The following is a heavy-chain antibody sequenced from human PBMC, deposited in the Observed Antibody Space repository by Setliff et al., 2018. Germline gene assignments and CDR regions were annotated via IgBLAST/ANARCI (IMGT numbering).Heavy chain of an antibody. J-gene: IGHJ6*02. D-gene: IGHD5-18*01. Sequence: SETLSLTCTVSGGSISESFWSWIRQPAGKGLEWIGRINVSWSTDYSPSLKSRVTMSVDTAKNEFSLRLTSVTAADTAVYYCARGPDLTAVGNEYFYGMDVWGQGATVTVS. V-gene: IGHV4-4*07. CDR2: INVSWST. CDR3: ARGPDLTAVGNEYFYGMDV. CDR1: GGSISESF.